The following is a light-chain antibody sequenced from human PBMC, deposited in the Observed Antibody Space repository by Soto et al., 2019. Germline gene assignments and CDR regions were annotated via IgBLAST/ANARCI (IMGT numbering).Light chain of an antibody. Sequence: DIQMTQSPSSLSASVGDRITITCQASQDISNRLNWYHQKPGKAPNLLIYDASNLAAGVPSGFSGSGSGEHFSFPITSLQPEDIGTYYCQNCFTVPYTFGQGTKVDIK. V-gene: IGKV1-33*01. CDR3: QNCFTVPYT. CDR1: QDISNR. CDR2: DAS. J-gene: IGKJ2*01.